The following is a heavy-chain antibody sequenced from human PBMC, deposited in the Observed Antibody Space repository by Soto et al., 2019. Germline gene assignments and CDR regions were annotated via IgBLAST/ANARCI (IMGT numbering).Heavy chain of an antibody. CDR3: AREVPYYDILTGHNWFDP. CDR2: IYYSGST. CDR1: GGSISSSSYY. J-gene: IGHJ5*02. D-gene: IGHD3-9*01. Sequence: QLQLQESGPGLVKPSETLSLTCTVSGGSISSSSYYWGWIRQPPGKGLEWIGSIYYSGSTYYNPSLKSRVTISVDTSKNQFSLKLSSVTAADTAVYYCAREVPYYDILTGHNWFDPWGQGTLVTVSS. V-gene: IGHV4-39*01.